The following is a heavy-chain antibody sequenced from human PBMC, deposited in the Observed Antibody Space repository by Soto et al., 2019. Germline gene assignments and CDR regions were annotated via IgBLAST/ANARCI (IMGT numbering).Heavy chain of an antibody. J-gene: IGHJ4*02. CDR2: ISRDGKNK. D-gene: IGHD3-10*01. V-gene: IGHV3-30*04. CDR3: ARSRNSAVADSFDF. CDR1: GFTFSRYA. Sequence: GGPLRLSCAGSGFTFSRYAIHWVRQAPGKGLEWVAVISRDGKNKYYVDSVKGRFTISRDDSQNTLYLQMNSLRREGTAVYYCARSRNSAVADSFDFWGQGTQVTVSS.